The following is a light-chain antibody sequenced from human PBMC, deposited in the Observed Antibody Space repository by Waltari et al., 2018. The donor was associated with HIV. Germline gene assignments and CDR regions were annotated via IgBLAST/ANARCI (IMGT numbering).Light chain of an antibody. CDR1: NSNIGAGFD. V-gene: IGLV1-40*01. CDR3: QSYDSRLSGSVV. CDR2: DNN. J-gene: IGLJ2*01. Sequence: QSALTQPPSVSGAPGQSVTISCSGSNSNIGAGFDVHWYQQVPGTAPRLLIHDNNSRPSGVPDLFSGSKSGTSASLAINGLQSEDEADYYCQSYDSRLSGSVVFGGGTKVTVL.